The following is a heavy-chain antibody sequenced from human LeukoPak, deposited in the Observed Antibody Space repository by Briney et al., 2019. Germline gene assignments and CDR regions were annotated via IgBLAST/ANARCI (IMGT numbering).Heavy chain of an antibody. Sequence: SETQSLTCAVSGGSIDSSSYYWGWIRQPPGKGLEWIGSIFRTGSTYYSASLKSRVTISVDTSKNQFSLKLSSVTAADTAVYYCARGVRYFDWVPRFDYWGQGTLVTVSS. D-gene: IGHD3-9*01. V-gene: IGHV4-39*07. CDR3: ARGVRYFDWVPRFDY. CDR2: IFRTGST. J-gene: IGHJ4*02. CDR1: GGSIDSSSYY.